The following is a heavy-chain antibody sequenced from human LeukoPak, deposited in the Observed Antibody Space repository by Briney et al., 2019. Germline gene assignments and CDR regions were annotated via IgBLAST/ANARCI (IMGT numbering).Heavy chain of an antibody. J-gene: IGHJ5*02. Sequence: PSQTLSLTCTVSGGSISSGDYYWSWIRQPPGTGLEWIGYIYYSGSTYYNPSLKSRVTISVDTSKNQFSLKLSSVTAADTAVYYCARVRTYYDFWSGYSYNWFDPWGQGTLVTVSS. CDR3: ARVRTYYDFWSGYSYNWFDP. D-gene: IGHD3-3*01. CDR1: GGSISSGDYY. V-gene: IGHV4-30-4*01. CDR2: IYYSGST.